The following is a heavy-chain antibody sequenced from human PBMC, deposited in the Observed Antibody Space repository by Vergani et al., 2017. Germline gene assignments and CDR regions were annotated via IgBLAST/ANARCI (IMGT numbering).Heavy chain of an antibody. Sequence: EVELVQSGPEMRKPGESLKISCKVSEYSFGNYWIGWVRQMPGKRLEWMWIIYPADSDTRYSPSFQGQVTISADKSISTAFLQWDSLKASDTALYYCARNTTYTDSWGQGTLVTVSS. V-gene: IGHV5-51*03. CDR3: ARNTTYTDS. J-gene: IGHJ4*02. D-gene: IGHD1-1*01. CDR2: IYPADSDT. CDR1: EYSFGNYW.